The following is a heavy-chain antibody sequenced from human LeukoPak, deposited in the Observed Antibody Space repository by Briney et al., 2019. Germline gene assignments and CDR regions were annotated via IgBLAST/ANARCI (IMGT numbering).Heavy chain of an antibody. CDR3: AGRNCSSSSCYQYFDY. Sequence: GGSLRLSCAASRFTVSSNYMSWVRQAPGKGLEWVSVIYSGGSTYYADSVKGRFTMSRDNSKNTLYLQMNSLRAEDTAVYYCAGRNCSSSSCYQYFDYWGQGTLVTVSS. CDR2: IYSGGST. V-gene: IGHV3-66*01. CDR1: RFTVSSNY. D-gene: IGHD2-2*01. J-gene: IGHJ4*02.